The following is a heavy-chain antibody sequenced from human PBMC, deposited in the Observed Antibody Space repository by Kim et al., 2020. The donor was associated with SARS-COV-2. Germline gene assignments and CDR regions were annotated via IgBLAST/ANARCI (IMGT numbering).Heavy chain of an antibody. Sequence: SETLSLTCTVSGGSISSGGYSWSWIRQHPGKGLEWIGNIYYSGSTYHNPSLKSRVTISVDTSKNQFSLRVTSVTAADTAIYYCARHGGYSYGYIFDSWGQGTLVTVSS. D-gene: IGHD5-18*01. CDR2: IYYSGST. CDR3: ARHGGYSYGYIFDS. J-gene: IGHJ4*02. V-gene: IGHV4-31*03. CDR1: GGSISSGGYS.